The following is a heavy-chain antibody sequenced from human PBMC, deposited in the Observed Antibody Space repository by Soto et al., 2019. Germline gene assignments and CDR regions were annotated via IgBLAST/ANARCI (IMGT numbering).Heavy chain of an antibody. CDR2: INHSGST. V-gene: IGHV4-34*01. CDR3: ARGTRRYFDWLGSRRWFDP. CDR1: GGSFSGYY. D-gene: IGHD3-9*01. J-gene: IGHJ5*02. Sequence: PSETLSLTCAVYGGSFSGYYWSWIRQPPGKGLEWIGEINHSGSTNYNPSLKSRVTISVDTSKNQFSLKLSSVTAADTAVYYCARGTRRYFDWLGSRRWFDPWGQGTPVTVSS.